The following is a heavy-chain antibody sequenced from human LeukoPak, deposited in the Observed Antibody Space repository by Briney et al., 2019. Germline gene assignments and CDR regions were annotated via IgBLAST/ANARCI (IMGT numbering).Heavy chain of an antibody. CDR3: ARGSYTSSWYGVFDY. Sequence: GRSLRLSCAASGFTFSSYGMHWVRQAPGKGLEWVAVIWYDGTNKYYADSVKGRFTISRDNSKNTLYLQMNSLRGEDTAVYYCARGSYTSSWYGVFDYWGQGTLVTVSS. V-gene: IGHV3-33*01. D-gene: IGHD6-13*01. CDR1: GFTFSSYG. J-gene: IGHJ4*02. CDR2: IWYDGTNK.